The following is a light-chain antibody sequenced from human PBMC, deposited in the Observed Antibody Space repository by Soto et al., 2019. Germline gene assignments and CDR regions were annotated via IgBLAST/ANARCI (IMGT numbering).Light chain of an antibody. V-gene: IGKV3-20*01. CDR2: GAT. Sequence: EIVLTQSPGTLSLSPGERATVSCRASQSASSSYFAWYQQKPGQAPRLLISGATNRATVIPDRFSGSGSGTDFTLTISRLEHEDFAVYYCQHCARSVGTFVQGIRVEIK. J-gene: IGKJ1*01. CDR3: QHCARSVGT. CDR1: QSASSSY.